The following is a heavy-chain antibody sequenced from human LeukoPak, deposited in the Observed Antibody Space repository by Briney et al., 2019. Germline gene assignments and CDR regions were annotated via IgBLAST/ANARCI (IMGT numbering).Heavy chain of an antibody. Sequence: ASVKVSCKASGYTFTSYGISWVRQAPGQGLEWMGWISAYNGNTNYAQKLQGRVTMTTDTSTSTAYMELRSLRSDDMAVYYCARDGHYYGSGSYYNSAVNYYYGMDVWGQGTTVTVSS. V-gene: IGHV1-18*03. CDR1: GYTFTSYG. D-gene: IGHD3-10*01. J-gene: IGHJ6*02. CDR2: ISAYNGNT. CDR3: ARDGHYYGSGSYYNSAVNYYYGMDV.